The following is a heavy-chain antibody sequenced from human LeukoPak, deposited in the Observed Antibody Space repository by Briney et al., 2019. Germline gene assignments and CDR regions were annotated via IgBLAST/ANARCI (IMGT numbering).Heavy chain of an antibody. CDR1: GYTFTSYY. V-gene: IGHV1-46*01. CDR3: ARGSSYDILTGYYYFDY. D-gene: IGHD3-9*01. Sequence: ASVKVSCKASGYTFTSYYMHWVRQAPGQGLEWMGIINPSGGSTSYAQKFQGRVTMTRDTSTSTVYMELSSLRSEDTAVYYCARGSSYDILTGYYYFDYWGQGTLVTVSS. CDR2: INPSGGST. J-gene: IGHJ4*02.